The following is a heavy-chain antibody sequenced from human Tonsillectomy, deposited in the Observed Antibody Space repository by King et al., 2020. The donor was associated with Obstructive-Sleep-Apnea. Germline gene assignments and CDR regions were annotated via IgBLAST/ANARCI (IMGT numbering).Heavy chain of an antibody. CDR1: GAAFSSSYW. Sequence: QLQEAGPGLVKPSGTLSLTCAVSGAAFSSSYWWSWVRQTPGKGLEWIGEIYHSGRNNYNPSLKRRVTISVDKSKNQFSLKLSSVNAVDTAVYYCARETDPPDGYYFDYWGQGTLVTVSS. CDR3: ARETDPPDGYYFDY. D-gene: IGHD6-25*01. J-gene: IGHJ4*02. CDR2: IYHSGRN. V-gene: IGHV4-4*02.